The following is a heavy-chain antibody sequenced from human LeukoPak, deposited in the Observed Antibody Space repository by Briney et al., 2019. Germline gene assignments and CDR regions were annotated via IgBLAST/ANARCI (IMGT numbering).Heavy chain of an antibody. CDR3: AKVPSSWYYFDY. J-gene: IGHJ4*02. CDR1: GFTFSSYA. Sequence: QSGGSLRLSCAASGFTFSSYAMSWLRHAPGKGLEWVSPISGSGGSTYYADSVKGRFPISRDNSKNTLYLKMNSLRDEDTAVYYCAKVPSSWYYFDYWGQGTLVTVSS. V-gene: IGHV3-23*01. CDR2: ISGSGGST. D-gene: IGHD6-13*01.